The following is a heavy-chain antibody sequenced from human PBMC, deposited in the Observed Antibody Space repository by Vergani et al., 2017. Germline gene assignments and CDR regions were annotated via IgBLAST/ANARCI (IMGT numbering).Heavy chain of an antibody. CDR1: GFTFSSYA. CDR2: ISYDGSNK. Sequence: QVQLVESGGGVVQPGRSLRLSCAASGFTFSSYAMHWVRQAPGKGLEWVAVISYDGSNKYYADSVKGRFTISRDNSKNTLYLQMNSLRAEDTAVYYCARVAVPAGYYYYYYIDVWGKGTTVTVSS. V-gene: IGHV3-30-3*01. D-gene: IGHD2-2*01. J-gene: IGHJ6*03. CDR3: ARVAVPAGYYYYYYIDV.